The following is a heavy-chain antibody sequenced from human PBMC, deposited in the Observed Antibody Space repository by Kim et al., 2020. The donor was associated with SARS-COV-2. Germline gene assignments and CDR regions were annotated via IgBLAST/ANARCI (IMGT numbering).Heavy chain of an antibody. J-gene: IGHJ3*02. D-gene: IGHD5-12*01. Sequence: NYAKKFQGRVTITADKSTSTAYMELSSLRSEDTAVYYCVRDGYNYNAFDIWGQGTMVTVSS. V-gene: IGHV1-69*04. CDR3: VRDGYNYNAFDI.